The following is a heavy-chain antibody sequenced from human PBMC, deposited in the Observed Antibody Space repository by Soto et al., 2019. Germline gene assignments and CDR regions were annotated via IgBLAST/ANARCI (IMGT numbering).Heavy chain of an antibody. D-gene: IGHD2-15*01. CDR1: GYTFTSYA. V-gene: IGHV1-3*01. CDR2: INAGNGNT. J-gene: IGHJ4*02. CDR3: ARETRSGYCSGGSCHYYFDY. Sequence: GASVRVSGKASGYTFTSYAMHWVRQAPGQRLEWMGWINAGNGNTKYSQKFQGRVTITRDTSASTAYMELSSLRSEDTAVYYCARETRSGYCSGGSCHYYFDYWGQGTLVPVSS.